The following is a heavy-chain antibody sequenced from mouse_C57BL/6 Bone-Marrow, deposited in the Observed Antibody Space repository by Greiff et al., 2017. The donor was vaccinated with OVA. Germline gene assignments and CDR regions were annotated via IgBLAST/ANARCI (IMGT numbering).Heavy chain of an antibody. CDR1: GYTFTSYW. CDR3: SFYYGSSYYWYFEV. J-gene: IGHJ1*03. Sequence: VQLQQPGAELVKPGASVKMSCKASGYTFTSYWITWVKQRPGQGLEWIGDIYPGSGSTNYNEKFKSKATLTVDTSSSTAYMQLSSLTSEDSAVYYCSFYYGSSYYWYFEVWGTGTTVTVSS. D-gene: IGHD1-1*01. V-gene: IGHV1-55*01. CDR2: IYPGSGST.